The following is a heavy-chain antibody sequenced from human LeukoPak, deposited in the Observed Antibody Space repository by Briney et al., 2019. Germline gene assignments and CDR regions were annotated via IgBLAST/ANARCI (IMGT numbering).Heavy chain of an antibody. J-gene: IGHJ4*02. V-gene: IGHV3-66*02. Sequence: PGGSLRLSCAASGFTVSSNCMNWVRQAPGKGLVWVSVIYSGGSTYYADSVKGRFTISRDNSKNTLYLQMNSLRAEDTAVYYCARDSPNNFDYWGQGTLVTVSS. D-gene: IGHD3-22*01. CDR2: IYSGGST. CDR3: ARDSPNNFDY. CDR1: GFTVSSNC.